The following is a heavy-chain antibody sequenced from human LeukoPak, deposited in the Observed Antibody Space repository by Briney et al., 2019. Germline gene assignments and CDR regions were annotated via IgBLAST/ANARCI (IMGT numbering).Heavy chain of an antibody. CDR1: GYTLTELS. D-gene: IGHD3-10*01. Sequence: ASVKVSCKVSGYTLTELSMHWVRQAPGKGLEWMGGFDPEDGETIYAQKFQGRVSMTEDTSTDTAYMELSSLRSEDTAVYYCATDHTGGKSSSLFDYWGQRTLVTVSS. CDR3: ATDHTGGKSSSLFDY. J-gene: IGHJ4*02. CDR2: FDPEDGET. V-gene: IGHV1-24*01.